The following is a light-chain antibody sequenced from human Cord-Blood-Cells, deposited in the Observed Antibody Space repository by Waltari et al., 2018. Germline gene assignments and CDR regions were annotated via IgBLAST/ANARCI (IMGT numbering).Light chain of an antibody. Sequence: QSALTQPRSVSGSPGQSVTISCTGTSSDVGGSTYVSWYQQHPGKAPKLMIYDVSKRPSGVPDRFSGSKSGNTASLTISGLQAEDEADYYCCSYAGSYTLVFGGGTKLTVL. CDR3: CSYAGSYTLV. CDR2: DVS. J-gene: IGLJ2*01. CDR1: SSDVGGSTY. V-gene: IGLV2-11*01.